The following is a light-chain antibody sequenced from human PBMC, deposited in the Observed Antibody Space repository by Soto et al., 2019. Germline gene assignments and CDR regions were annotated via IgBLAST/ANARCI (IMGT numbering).Light chain of an antibody. J-gene: IGLJ1*01. CDR2: EVT. Sequence: QSALTQPAYVSGSPGQSIAISCTGTRSDVGGYNYVSWYQQHPGKAPRLMISEVTTRPSGVSNRFSGSKSGNTASLTISGLQDEDEADYYCSSFTSRFTFVFGTWTKVTVL. CDR1: RSDVGGYNY. CDR3: SSFTSRFTFV. V-gene: IGLV2-14*01.